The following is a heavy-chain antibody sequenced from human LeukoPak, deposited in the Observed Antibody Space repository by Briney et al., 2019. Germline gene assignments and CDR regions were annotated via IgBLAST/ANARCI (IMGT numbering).Heavy chain of an antibody. D-gene: IGHD6-13*01. CDR2: ISGSGGST. CDR1: GFTFSSYA. Sequence: PGRSLRLSCAASGFTFSSYAMSWVRQAPGKGLEWVSAISGSGGSTYYADSVKGRFTISRDNPKNTLYLQMNSLRAEDTAVYYCAKAGSSWYRNWFDPWGQGTLVTVSS. V-gene: IGHV3-23*01. J-gene: IGHJ5*02. CDR3: AKAGSSWYRNWFDP.